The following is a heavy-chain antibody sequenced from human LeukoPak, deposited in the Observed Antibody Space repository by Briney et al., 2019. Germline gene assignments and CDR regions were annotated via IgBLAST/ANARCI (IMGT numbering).Heavy chain of an antibody. V-gene: IGHV3-23*01. D-gene: IGHD2/OR15-2a*01. J-gene: IGHJ4*02. CDR1: GFSFGTYA. CDR2: ISNAAVTT. Sequence: PGGSLRLSCAASGFSFGTYAMTWVRQAPGKGLDWVSVISNAAVTTYYADSVRGRFTISRDNTNNMLFLQMNSLRAEDTAVYYCAKLNSPSSPGIDYWGRGTLVTVSS. CDR3: AKLNSPSSPGIDY.